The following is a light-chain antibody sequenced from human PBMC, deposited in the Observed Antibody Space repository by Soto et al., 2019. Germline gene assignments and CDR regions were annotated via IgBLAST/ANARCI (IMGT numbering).Light chain of an antibody. CDR2: EVS. CDR1: SSDVGDYNS. V-gene: IGLV2-14*01. Sequence: QSALTQPASVSGSPGQSITISCTGTSSDVGDYNSVSWYQQHPGKAPKLMIYEVSNRPSGVSNRFSGSKSGNTASLTISGLQAEEAADYYCSSYTSSSTYVFGTGTKVTVL. J-gene: IGLJ1*01. CDR3: SSYTSSSTYV.